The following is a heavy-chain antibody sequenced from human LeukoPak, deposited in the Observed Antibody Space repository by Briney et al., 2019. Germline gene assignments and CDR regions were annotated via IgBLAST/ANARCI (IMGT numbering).Heavy chain of an antibody. J-gene: IGHJ4*02. Sequence: GGSLRLSCAASGFTFSSYSMNWVRQAPGKGLEWVSSISSSSSYIYYADSVKGRFTISRDNAKNSLYLQMNSLRAEDTAVYYCARGLSGYSSSLGYWGQGTLVTVSS. CDR1: GFTFSSYS. V-gene: IGHV3-21*01. CDR2: ISSSSSYI. D-gene: IGHD6-19*01. CDR3: ARGLSGYSSSLGY.